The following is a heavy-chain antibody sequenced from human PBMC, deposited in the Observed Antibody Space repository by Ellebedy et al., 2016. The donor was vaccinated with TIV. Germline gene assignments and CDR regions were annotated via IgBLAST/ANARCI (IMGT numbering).Heavy chain of an antibody. D-gene: IGHD1-7*01. J-gene: IGHJ2*01. CDR3: ARDLELGYWYFDL. V-gene: IGHV3-33*08. CDR2: IWYDGSNK. CDR1: GFTFSDYY. Sequence: GESLKISCAASGFTFSDYYMSWIRQAPGKGLEWVAVIWYDGSNKYYADSVKGRFTISRDNSKNTLYLQMNSLRAEDTAVYYCARDLELGYWYFDLWGRGTLVTVSS.